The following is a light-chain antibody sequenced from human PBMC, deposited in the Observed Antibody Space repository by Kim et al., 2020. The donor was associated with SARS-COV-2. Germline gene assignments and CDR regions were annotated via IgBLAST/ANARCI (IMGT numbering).Light chain of an antibody. Sequence: ASVGDRVTITCRASHAISDRLAWYQQKLGKAPKLLIYKASTLESGVPSRISGSGSGTEFTLTINSLQPDDFATYYCQHYNSYSLTFGGGTKVDIK. CDR2: KAS. CDR1: HAISDR. J-gene: IGKJ4*01. CDR3: QHYNSYSLT. V-gene: IGKV1-5*03.